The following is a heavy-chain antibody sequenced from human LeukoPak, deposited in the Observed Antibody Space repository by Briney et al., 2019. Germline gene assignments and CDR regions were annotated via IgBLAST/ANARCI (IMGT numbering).Heavy chain of an antibody. CDR1: GFTLSSYW. V-gene: IGHV3-74*01. CDR3: ARGYRGRDSSVGFDH. CDR2: INSDGSST. J-gene: IGHJ4*02. D-gene: IGHD3-16*01. Sequence: GGSLRLSCVASGFTLSSYWIHWVRQAPGKGLVWVSRINSDGSSTNYADSVTGRFTISRDNAKNTLYLQMNSLRAEDTAVYYCARGYRGRDSSVGFDHWGQGNLVTVSS.